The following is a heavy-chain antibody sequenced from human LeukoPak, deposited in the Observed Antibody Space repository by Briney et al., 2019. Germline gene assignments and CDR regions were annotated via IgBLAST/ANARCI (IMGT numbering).Heavy chain of an antibody. CDR1: GGSISSGGYY. V-gene: IGHV4-31*03. Sequence: SQTLSLTCTVSGGSISSGGYYWSWIRQHPGKGLEWIGYIYYSGSTYYNPSLKSRVTISVDTSKNQFSLKLSSVTAADTAVYCCARIRRSDILTGYYDYWGQGTLVTVSS. J-gene: IGHJ4*02. CDR3: ARIRRSDILTGYYDY. CDR2: IYYSGST. D-gene: IGHD3-9*01.